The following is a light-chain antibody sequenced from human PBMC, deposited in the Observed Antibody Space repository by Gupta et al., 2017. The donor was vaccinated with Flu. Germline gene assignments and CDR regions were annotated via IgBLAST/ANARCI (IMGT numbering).Light chain of an antibody. CDR1: QSLLHSNGYNY. CDR2: LGS. Sequence: DIVMTQSPLSLPVTPGEPASISCRSSQSLLHSNGYNYLDWYLQKPGQSPQLLIYLGSNRASGVPDRFSGSGSGTDFTLKISMVDAEDVGVYYCMQSLQTAYTFGQGTKLEIK. J-gene: IGKJ2*01. V-gene: IGKV2-28*01. CDR3: MQSLQTAYT.